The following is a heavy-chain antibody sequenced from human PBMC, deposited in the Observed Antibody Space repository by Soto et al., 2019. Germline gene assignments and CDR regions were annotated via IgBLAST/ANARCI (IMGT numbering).Heavy chain of an antibody. CDR1: GGSISSYY. CDR2: IYYSGST. Sequence: SETLSLTCTVSGGSISSYYWSWIRQPPGKGLEWIGYIYYSGSTNYNPSLKSRVTISVDTSKNQFSLKLSSVTAADTAVYYCARDRRNWLDPWGQGTLVTVSS. J-gene: IGHJ5*02. V-gene: IGHV4-59*01. CDR3: ARDRRNWLDP.